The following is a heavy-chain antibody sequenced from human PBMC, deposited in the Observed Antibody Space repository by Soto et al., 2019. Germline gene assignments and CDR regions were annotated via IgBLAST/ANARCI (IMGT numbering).Heavy chain of an antibody. J-gene: IGHJ6*02. CDR2: IYYSGST. CDR3: ARDRDTHNYGMDV. Sequence: SETLSLTCTVSGGSISSYYWSRIRQPPGKGLEWIGYIYYSGSTNYNPSVKGRFTVSRDNSKNTLYLQMNSLTAEDTAVYFCARDRDTHNYGMDVWGQGTTVTVSS. CDR1: GGSISSYY. V-gene: IGHV4-59*12.